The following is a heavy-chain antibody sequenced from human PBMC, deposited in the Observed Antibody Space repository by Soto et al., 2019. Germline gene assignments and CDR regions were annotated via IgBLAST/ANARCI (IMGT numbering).Heavy chain of an antibody. CDR3: ATVRSWSYYRHPRNVFAI. J-gene: IGHJ3*02. D-gene: IGHD1-26*01. Sequence: GAAVKVSCKVSGYTLTELSMHWVRQAPGKGLEWMGGFDPEDGETIYAQKFQGRVTMTEDTSTDTAYMELSSLRSEDTAVYYCATVRSWSYYRHPRNVFAISAQGTTVPGSS. CDR1: GYTLTELS. CDR2: FDPEDGET. V-gene: IGHV1-24*01.